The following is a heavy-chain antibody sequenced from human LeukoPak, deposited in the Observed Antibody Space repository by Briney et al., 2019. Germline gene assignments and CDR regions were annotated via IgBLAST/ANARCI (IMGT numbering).Heavy chain of an antibody. V-gene: IGHV3-30*02. J-gene: IGHJ6*03. CDR1: GFTFSTYW. CDR2: IQYDGSNE. CDR3: AKDRCSNGVGCYYYYMDV. D-gene: IGHD2-8*01. Sequence: GGSLRLSCAASGFTFSTYWMTWVRQAPGKGLEWVAYIQYDGSNEQYADSVKGRFSISRDSSKNILYLQMNSLRAEDTAVYYCAKDRCSNGVGCYYYYMDVWGKGTTVTISS.